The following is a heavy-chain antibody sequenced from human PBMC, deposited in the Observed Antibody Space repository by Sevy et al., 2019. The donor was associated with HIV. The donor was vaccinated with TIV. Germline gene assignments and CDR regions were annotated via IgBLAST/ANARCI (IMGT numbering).Heavy chain of an antibody. V-gene: IGHV3-23*01. CDR3: AREGCSRPHDY. J-gene: IGHJ4*02. D-gene: IGHD2-2*01. Sequence: GGSLRLSCAASGFTFSSYAMSWVRQPPGKGLEWVATFSFGCGKINYADSVKGRFTICRDNSKNTLFLQMNRLRAEDTAVYYCAREGCSRPHDYWGQGTLVTVSS. CDR2: FSFGCGKI. CDR1: GFTFSSYA.